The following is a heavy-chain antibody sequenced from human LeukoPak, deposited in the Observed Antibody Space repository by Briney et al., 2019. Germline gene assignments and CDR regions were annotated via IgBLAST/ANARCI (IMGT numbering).Heavy chain of an antibody. CDR2: IWDDGSNK. Sequence: GGSLRLSCAASGFTFSSYVMHWVHKAPGKGLEWGAVIWDDGSNKYYADSVKGRFTISRDNSKNTLYLQMHSLRAEDTAVYYCARDAGVGSFDYWGQGTLVTVSS. V-gene: IGHV3-33*01. J-gene: IGHJ4*02. D-gene: IGHD2-15*01. CDR3: ARDAGVGSFDY. CDR1: GFTFSSYV.